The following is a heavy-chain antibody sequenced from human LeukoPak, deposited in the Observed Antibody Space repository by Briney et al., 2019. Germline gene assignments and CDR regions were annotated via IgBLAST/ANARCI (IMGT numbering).Heavy chain of an antibody. CDR2: MKTDGTRI. CDR1: GFRFSNSW. V-gene: IGHV3-74*01. J-gene: IGHJ4*02. Sequence: GGSLRLSCAASGFRFSNSWMYWVRQGPGKGPVWVSRMKTDGTRIEYADSVKGRFTISRDNAKNTLFLQMSSLSVEDTAVYYCARGADHGGSYYPDWGQGTRVTVSS. CDR3: ARGADHGGSYYPD. D-gene: IGHD3-10*01.